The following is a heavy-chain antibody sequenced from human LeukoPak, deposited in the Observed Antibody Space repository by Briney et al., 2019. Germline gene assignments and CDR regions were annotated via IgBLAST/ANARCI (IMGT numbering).Heavy chain of an antibody. Sequence: GASVKVSCKASGYTFTSYGISWVRQAPGQGLEWMGWINPNSGGTNYAQKFQGRVTMTRDTSISTAYMELSRLRSDDTAVYYCANIAIRLRRDAFDIWGQGTMVTVSS. V-gene: IGHV1-2*02. CDR2: INPNSGGT. CDR1: GYTFTSYG. D-gene: IGHD4-17*01. CDR3: ANIAIRLRRDAFDI. J-gene: IGHJ3*02.